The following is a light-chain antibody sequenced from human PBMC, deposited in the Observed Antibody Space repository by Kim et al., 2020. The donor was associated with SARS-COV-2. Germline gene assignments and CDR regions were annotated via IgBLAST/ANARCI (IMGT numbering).Light chain of an antibody. J-gene: IGKJ4*01. Sequence: PGERGTLPCRASQSVSSYLAWYQQKAGQAPRLLIYDASNRATGIPARFSGSGSGTDFTLTISSLEPEDFAVYYCQQRSNWPLTFGGGTKVDIK. CDR2: DAS. CDR3: QQRSNWPLT. CDR1: QSVSSY. V-gene: IGKV3-11*01.